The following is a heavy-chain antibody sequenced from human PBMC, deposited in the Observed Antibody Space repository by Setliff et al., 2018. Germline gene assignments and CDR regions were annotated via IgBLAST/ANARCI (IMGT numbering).Heavy chain of an antibody. D-gene: IGHD3-16*01. CDR2: IIPLLETA. CDR1: GDTFSTYA. CDR3: ARELRSPFWNIDF. J-gene: IGHJ4*02. V-gene: IGHV1-69*13. Sequence: SVKVSCKASGDTFSTYALSWVRQAPGQGLEWMGGIIPLLETANYAENFQGIVSITADGSTNTVHMEVTSLRTEDTAVYYCARELRSPFWNIDFWGQGTLVTVSS.